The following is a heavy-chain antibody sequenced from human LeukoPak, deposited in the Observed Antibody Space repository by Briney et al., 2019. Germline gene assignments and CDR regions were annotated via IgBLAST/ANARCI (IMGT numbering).Heavy chain of an antibody. D-gene: IGHD2-2*01. CDR2: MNPNSGNT. J-gene: IGHJ6*02. Sequence: ASVKVSCKASGYTFTSYYMHWVRQATGQGLEWMGWMNPNSGNTGYAQKFQGRVTMTRNTSISTAYMELSSLRSEDTAVYYCARGALVVPEVYYYYGMDVWGQGTTVTVSS. CDR3: ARGALVVPEVYYYYGMDV. CDR1: GYTFTSYY. V-gene: IGHV1-8*02.